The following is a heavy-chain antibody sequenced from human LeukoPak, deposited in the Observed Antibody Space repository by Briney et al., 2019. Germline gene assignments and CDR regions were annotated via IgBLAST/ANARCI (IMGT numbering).Heavy chain of an antibody. J-gene: IGHJ4*02. V-gene: IGHV3-48*03. CDR2: ISSSGSTI. D-gene: IGHD3-3*01. Sequence: GGSLRLSCAASGFTFSSYEMNWVRQAPGKGLEWVSYISSSGSTIYYADSVKGRFTISRDNAKNSLYLQMNSLRAEDTAGYYCARTDLERSGLPGYFDFWGQGTLVTVSS. CDR1: GFTFSSYE. CDR3: ARTDLERSGLPGYFDF.